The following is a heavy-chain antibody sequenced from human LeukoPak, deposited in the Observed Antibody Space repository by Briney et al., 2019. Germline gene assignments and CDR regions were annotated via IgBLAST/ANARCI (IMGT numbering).Heavy chain of an antibody. J-gene: IGHJ6*03. V-gene: IGHV4-34*01. CDR2: INHSGST. Sequence: SETLSLTCAVYGGSFSGYYWSWIRQPPGKGLEWIGEINHSGSTNYNPSLKSRVTISVDTSKNQFSLKLSSVTAADTAVYYCARGRISDWRGYYYYYYYMDVWGKGTTVTVSS. D-gene: IGHD3-3*01. CDR3: ARGRISDWRGYYYYYYYMDV. CDR1: GGSFSGYY.